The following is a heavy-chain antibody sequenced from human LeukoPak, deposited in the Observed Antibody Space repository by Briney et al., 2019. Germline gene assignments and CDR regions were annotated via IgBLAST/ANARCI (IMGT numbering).Heavy chain of an antibody. CDR2: ISSSSSTI. Sequence: GGSLRLSCAASGFTFSSYSMNWVRQAPGKGLEWVSYISSSSSTIYYADSVKGRFTISRDNAKNSLYLQMNRLRAEDTAVYYCARDTPYSGYDKDAFDIWGQGTMVTVSS. CDR1: GFTFSSYS. J-gene: IGHJ3*02. V-gene: IGHV3-48*01. CDR3: ARDTPYSGYDKDAFDI. D-gene: IGHD5-12*01.